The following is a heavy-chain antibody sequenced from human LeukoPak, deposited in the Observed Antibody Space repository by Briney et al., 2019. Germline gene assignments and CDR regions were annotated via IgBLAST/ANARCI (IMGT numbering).Heavy chain of an antibody. V-gene: IGHV3-53*01. D-gene: IGHD3-9*01. CDR1: GFTVSSNY. Sequence: GGSLRLSCAASGFTVSSNYMSWVRQAPGKGLEGVSVIYSGDSTYYSEPVKGRFTISRDNSKNTLYLQMNSLRAEDTDVYYCGLAYYDILTGYSYYFDYWGQGALVTVSS. CDR2: IYSGDST. J-gene: IGHJ4*02. CDR3: GLAYYDILTGYSYYFDY.